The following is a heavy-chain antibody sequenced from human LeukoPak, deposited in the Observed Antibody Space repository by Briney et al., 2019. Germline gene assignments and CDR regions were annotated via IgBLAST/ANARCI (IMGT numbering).Heavy chain of an antibody. D-gene: IGHD4-17*01. J-gene: IGHJ6*03. Sequence: NPSETLSLTCAVYGGSFSGYYWSWIRQPPGKGLEWIGEINHSGSTNYNPSLKSRVTISVDTSKNQFSLKLSSVTAADTAVYYCARHRGFSDYAGLYLSRYYYYMDVWGKGTTVTISS. V-gene: IGHV4-34*01. CDR1: GGSFSGYY. CDR2: INHSGST. CDR3: ARHRGFSDYAGLYLSRYYYYMDV.